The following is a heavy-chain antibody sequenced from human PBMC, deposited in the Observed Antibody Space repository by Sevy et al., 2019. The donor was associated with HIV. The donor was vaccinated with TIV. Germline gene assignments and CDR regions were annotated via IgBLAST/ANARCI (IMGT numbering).Heavy chain of an antibody. Sequence: GSLRLSCAASGFTFNFHGMHWVRQAPGKGLEWVAFIWHDGSNKYMADSVKGRFTISRDNSKNTLFLQMNSLTVEDTAVYYCARETDNSTRWLDPWGQGTLVTVSS. D-gene: IGHD4-4*01. V-gene: IGHV3-30*02. CDR2: IWHDGSNK. J-gene: IGHJ5*02. CDR3: ARETDNSTRWLDP. CDR1: GFTFNFHG.